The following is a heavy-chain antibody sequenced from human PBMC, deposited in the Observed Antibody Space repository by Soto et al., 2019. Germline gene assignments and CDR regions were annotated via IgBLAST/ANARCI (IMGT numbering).Heavy chain of an antibody. CDR2: IRSKANSYAT. CDR1: GVTFSGSA. D-gene: IGHD3-10*01. Sequence: EVQLVESGGGLVQPGGSLKLSCAASGVTFSGSAMHWVRQASGKGLEWVGRIRSKANSYATAYAASEKGRFTISRDDTKNTAYLQMNSLQTEYTAVYYCTSIWFGELSTIYYYYGMHVWGQGNTVTVS. V-gene: IGHV3-73*02. J-gene: IGHJ6*02. CDR3: TSIWFGELSTIYYYYGMHV.